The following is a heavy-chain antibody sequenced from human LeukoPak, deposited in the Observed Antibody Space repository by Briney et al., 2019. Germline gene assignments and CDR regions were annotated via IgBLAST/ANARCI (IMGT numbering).Heavy chain of an antibody. CDR3: AKPDYDFWSGYSGYYFDY. Sequence: GGSLRLSCAASGFTFSSYAMSWVRQAPGKGLEWVSAISGSGGSTYYADSVKGRFTISRDNSKNTLYLQMNSLRAEDTAVYYCAKPDYDFWSGYSGYYFDYWGQGTLVTVSS. J-gene: IGHJ4*02. D-gene: IGHD3-3*01. V-gene: IGHV3-23*01. CDR2: ISGSGGST. CDR1: GFTFSSYA.